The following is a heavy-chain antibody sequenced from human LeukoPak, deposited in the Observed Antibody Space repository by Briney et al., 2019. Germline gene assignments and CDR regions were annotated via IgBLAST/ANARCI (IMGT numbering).Heavy chain of an antibody. CDR1: GFTFSSYS. J-gene: IGHJ4*02. CDR2: ISSSSSYI. Sequence: GGSLRPSCAASGFTFSSYSMNWVRQAPGKGLEWVSSISSSSSYIYYADSVKGRFTISRDNAKNSLYLQTNSLRAEDTAVYYCARAGYSGYDYWGYWGQGTLVTVSS. D-gene: IGHD5-12*01. V-gene: IGHV3-21*04. CDR3: ARAGYSGYDYWGY.